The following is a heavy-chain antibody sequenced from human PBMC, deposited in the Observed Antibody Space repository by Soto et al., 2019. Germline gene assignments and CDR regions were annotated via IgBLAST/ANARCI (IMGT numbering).Heavy chain of an antibody. CDR1: GFTFSSYW. CDR2: IKQDGSEK. D-gene: IGHD2-2*01. J-gene: IGHJ3*02. CDR3: TRQIGYCSSTSCYDAFDI. V-gene: IGHV3-7*05. Sequence: GGSLRLSCAASGFTFSSYWMSWVRQAPGKGLEWVANIKQDGSEKYYVDSVKGRFTISRDDSKNTAYLQMNSLKTEDTAVYYCTRQIGYCSSTSCYDAFDIWGQGTMVTVSS.